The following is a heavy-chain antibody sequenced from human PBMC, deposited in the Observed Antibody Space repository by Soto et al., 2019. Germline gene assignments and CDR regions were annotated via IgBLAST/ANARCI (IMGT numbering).Heavy chain of an antibody. D-gene: IGHD3-16*02. CDR1: GGSISSGDYY. V-gene: IGHV4-30-4*01. J-gene: IGHJ4*02. Sequence: QVQLQESGPGLVKPSQTLSLTCTVSGGSISSGDYYWSWPRQPPGKGLEWIGYIYYSGSTDYNPSLKSRVTISVDTSKNQSPLKLSSVTAADTAVYYGAASAAYVWGRYRSIDYWGQGTLVTVSS. CDR2: IYYSGST. CDR3: AASAAYVWGRYRSIDY.